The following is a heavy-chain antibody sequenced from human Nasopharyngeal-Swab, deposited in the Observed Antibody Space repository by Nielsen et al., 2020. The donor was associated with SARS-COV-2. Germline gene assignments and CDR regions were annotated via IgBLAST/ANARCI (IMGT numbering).Heavy chain of an antibody. V-gene: IGHV3-21*01. J-gene: IGHJ6*02. CDR1: GFTFSSYS. CDR3: ARDGGKGLDYYYYYGMDV. D-gene: IGHD3-16*01. Sequence: GESLKISCAASGFTFSSYSMNWVRQAPGKGLEWVSSISSSSYIYYADSVKGRFTISRDNAKNSLYLQMNSLRAEDTAVYYCARDGGKGLDYYYYYGMDVWGQGTTVTVSS. CDR2: ISSSSYI.